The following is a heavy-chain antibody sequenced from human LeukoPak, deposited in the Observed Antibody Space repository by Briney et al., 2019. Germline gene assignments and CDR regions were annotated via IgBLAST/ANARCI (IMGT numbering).Heavy chain of an antibody. D-gene: IGHD3-22*01. J-gene: IGHJ3*01. Sequence: GGSLRLSCATSGFTFSNYWMTWVRQAPGRGLEWEANMNEDGNIKYYVDSVKGRFTISRDNAKNSLYLQMNSLRAEDTAIYYCARDRNYYDGTTYYDVFDVWGQGTLVTVSS. CDR3: ARDRNYYDGTTYYDVFDV. CDR1: GFTFSNYW. V-gene: IGHV3-7*05. CDR2: MNEDGNIK.